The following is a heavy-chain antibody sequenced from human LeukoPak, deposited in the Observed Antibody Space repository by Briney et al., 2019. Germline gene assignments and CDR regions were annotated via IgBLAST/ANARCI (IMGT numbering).Heavy chain of an antibody. CDR2: VYRSGST. J-gene: IGHJ4*02. Sequence: SETLSLTCVVSGYSISSGYHWGWIRQPPGKGLEWIGSVYRSGSTYYNPSLKSRVTISVDTSKNQISQKVRSVTAADTAMYYCARDDWLFDYWGQGILVTVSS. CDR3: ARDDWLFDY. V-gene: IGHV4-38-2*02. CDR1: GYSISSGYH. D-gene: IGHD3-9*01.